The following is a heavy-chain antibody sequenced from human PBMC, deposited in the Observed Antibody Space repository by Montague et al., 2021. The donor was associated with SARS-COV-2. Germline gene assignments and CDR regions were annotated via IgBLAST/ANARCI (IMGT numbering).Heavy chain of an antibody. J-gene: IGHJ3*02. D-gene: IGHD6-13*01. Sequence: SETLSLTCTVSGGSISRYSWTWIRQPPGKGLEWIGYTYNSGSTNXXPSLTSRVTISVDTSKNQFSLKLSSVAAADTAVYYCARVSRGSSWYEVAFDIWGQGTMVTVSS. CDR1: GGSISRYS. V-gene: IGHV4-59*01. CDR3: ARVSRGSSWYEVAFDI. CDR2: TYNSGST.